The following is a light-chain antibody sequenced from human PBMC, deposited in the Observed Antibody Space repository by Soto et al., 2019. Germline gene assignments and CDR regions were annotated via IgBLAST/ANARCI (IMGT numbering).Light chain of an antibody. Sequence: EIVLTQSPATLSSSPGETATLSCRASQYVGTRLAWYQHKPGQAPRLLIYYMSKRATGIPARFSGSGSGTDFTLTISNLATEDFGVYYCHQRQSWPRTFGQGTKV. J-gene: IGKJ1*01. CDR1: QYVGTR. V-gene: IGKV3-11*01. CDR2: YMS. CDR3: HQRQSWPRT.